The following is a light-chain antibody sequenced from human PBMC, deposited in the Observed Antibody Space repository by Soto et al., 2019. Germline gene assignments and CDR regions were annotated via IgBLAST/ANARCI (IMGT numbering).Light chain of an antibody. CDR2: EVS. J-gene: IGLJ1*01. CDR3: CSYAGSSTFEYV. CDR1: SSDVGSYNL. V-gene: IGLV2-23*02. Sequence: QSVLTQPASVSGSPGHSITISCTGTSSDVGSYNLVSWYQQHPGKAPKLMIYEVSKRPSGVSNRFSGSKSGNTASLTISGLQAEDEADYYCCSYAGSSTFEYVFGTGTKVTVL.